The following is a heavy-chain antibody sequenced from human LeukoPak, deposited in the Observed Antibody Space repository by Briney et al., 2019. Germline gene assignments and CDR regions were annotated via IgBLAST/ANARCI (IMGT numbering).Heavy chain of an antibody. Sequence: GGSLRLSCAASGNYWMHWVRQAPGKGLEWVANIKQDGSEEYYVDSVEGRFTISRDNAKNSLYLQMNSLRAEDTAVYYCARRYFDYWGQGILVTVSS. CDR3: ARRYFDY. CDR1: GNYW. CDR2: IKQDGSEE. J-gene: IGHJ4*02. V-gene: IGHV3-7*03.